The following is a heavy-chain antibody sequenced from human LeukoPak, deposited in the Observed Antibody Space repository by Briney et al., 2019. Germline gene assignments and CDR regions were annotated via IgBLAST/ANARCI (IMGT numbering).Heavy chain of an antibody. CDR3: ARMDFWSGSSPY. D-gene: IGHD3-3*01. CDR1: GGSFSGYY. J-gene: IGHJ4*02. Sequence: PSETLSLTCAVYGGSFSGYYWSWIRQPPGKGLEWIGEINHSGSTNYNPSLKSRVTISVDTSKNQFSLKLSSVTAADTAVYYCARMDFWSGSSPYWGQGTLATVSS. CDR2: INHSGST. V-gene: IGHV4-34*01.